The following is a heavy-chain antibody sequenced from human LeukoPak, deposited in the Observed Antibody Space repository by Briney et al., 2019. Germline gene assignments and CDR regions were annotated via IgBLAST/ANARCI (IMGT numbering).Heavy chain of an antibody. V-gene: IGHV1-69*01. J-gene: IGHJ4*02. D-gene: IGHD6-13*01. CDR1: GGTFSSYA. CDR2: IIPIFGTA. Sequence: SVKVSCKASGGTFSSYAISWVRQAPGQGLEWMGGIIPIFGTANYAQKFQGRVTITADESTSTAYMELSSLRSEDTAVYYCASGSSSPRAFDYWGQGTLVTVSS. CDR3: ASGSSSPRAFDY.